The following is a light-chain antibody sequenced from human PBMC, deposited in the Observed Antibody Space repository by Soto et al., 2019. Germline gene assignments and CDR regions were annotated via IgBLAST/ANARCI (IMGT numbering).Light chain of an antibody. V-gene: IGLV1-47*01. J-gene: IGLJ2*01. CDR1: SSNIGSNY. CDR3: AAWDDSLSGHVV. CDR2: RNN. Sequence: QSVLTQPPSASGTPGQRVTISCSGSSSNIGSNYVYWYQQLPGTAPKLVIYRNNQRPSGVPDRFSGSKSGTSASLAISGLRSEDEAEYYCAAWDDSLSGHVVFGGGTQLTVL.